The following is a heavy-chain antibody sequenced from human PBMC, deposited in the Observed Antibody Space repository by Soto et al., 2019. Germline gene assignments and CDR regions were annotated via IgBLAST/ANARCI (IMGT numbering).Heavy chain of an antibody. CDR1: GYSFTSYW. Sequence: PGESLKISCKGSGYSFTSYWIGWVRQMPGKGLEWMGIIYPGDSDTRYSPSFQGQATISADKSISTAYLQWSSLKASDTAMYYCARRSGYYDSSGYYFNYYYYGMDVWGQGTTVTVSS. D-gene: IGHD3-22*01. J-gene: IGHJ6*02. V-gene: IGHV5-51*01. CDR2: IYPGDSDT. CDR3: ARRSGYYDSSGYYFNYYYYGMDV.